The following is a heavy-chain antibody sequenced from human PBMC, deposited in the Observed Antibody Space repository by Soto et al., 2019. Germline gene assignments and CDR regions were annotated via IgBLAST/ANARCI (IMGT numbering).Heavy chain of an antibody. CDR2: ISGSGGST. CDR1: GCTFSSYA. CDR3: AKDLYCSGGSCYSGFDY. J-gene: IGHJ4*02. D-gene: IGHD2-15*01. Sequence: EVQLLESGGGLVQPGGSLRLSCAASGCTFSSYAMSWVRQAPGKGLEWVSAISGSGGSTYYADSVKGRFTISRDNSKNTLYLQMNSLRAEDTAVYYCAKDLYCSGGSCYSGFDYWGQGTLVTVSS. V-gene: IGHV3-23*01.